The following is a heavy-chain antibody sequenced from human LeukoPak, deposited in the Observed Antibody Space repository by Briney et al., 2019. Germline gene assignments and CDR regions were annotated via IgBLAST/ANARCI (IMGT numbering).Heavy chain of an antibody. V-gene: IGHV3-30*18. D-gene: IGHD3-10*01. CDR2: ISYDGSNK. CDR1: GFTFSSYG. J-gene: IGHJ4*02. Sequence: GRSLRLSCAASGFTFSSYGMHWVRQAPGKGLEWVAVISYDGSNKYYADSVKGRFTISRDNSKNTLYLQMNSLRAEDTAVYYCAKDRTHYGSGSYLFDYWGQGTLVTVSP. CDR3: AKDRTHYGSGSYLFDY.